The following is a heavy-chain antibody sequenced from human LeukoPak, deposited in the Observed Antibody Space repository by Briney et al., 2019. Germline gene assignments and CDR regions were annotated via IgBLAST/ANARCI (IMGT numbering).Heavy chain of an antibody. Sequence: GGSLRLSCAASGFTFSNAWMSWVRQAPGKGLEWVGRIKSKTDGGTTDYAAPVKGRFTISRDDSKNTLYLQMNSLKTEDTAVYYCTMRTMAVISFYYFDYWGQGTLVTVSS. CDR2: IKSKTDGGTT. V-gene: IGHV3-15*01. CDR3: TMRTMAVISFYYFDY. CDR1: GFTFSNAW. J-gene: IGHJ4*02. D-gene: IGHD1-14*01.